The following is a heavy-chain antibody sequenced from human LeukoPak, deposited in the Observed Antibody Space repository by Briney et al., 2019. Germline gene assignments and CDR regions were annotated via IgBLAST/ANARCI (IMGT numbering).Heavy chain of an antibody. CDR2: INPNSGGT. CDR3: ARVAYSLAYCGGDCYSDYFDY. V-gene: IGHV1-2*02. D-gene: IGHD2-21*02. J-gene: IGHJ4*02. CDR1: GYTFTGYY. Sequence: WASVKVSCKASGYTFTGYYMHWVRQAPGQGLEWMGWINPNSGGTNYAQKFQGRVTITRDPSISTAYMELSRLRSDDPAVYYCARVAYSLAYCGGDCYSDYFDYWGQGTLVTVSS.